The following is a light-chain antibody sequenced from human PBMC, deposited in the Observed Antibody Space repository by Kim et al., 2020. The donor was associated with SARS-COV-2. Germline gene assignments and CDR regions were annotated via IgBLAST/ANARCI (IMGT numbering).Light chain of an antibody. V-gene: IGLV4-69*01. Sequence: GAGVKPPGTQSSGHSSSAIEWHQQQPENGARFLMKVSSGGSVSKGDGIPHRFSGSSSGAERYLTISSLQFEDEADYYSQTWGIVWVFGGGTKLTVL. CDR2: VSSGGSV. CDR3: QTWGIVWV. CDR1: SGHSSSA. J-gene: IGLJ3*02.